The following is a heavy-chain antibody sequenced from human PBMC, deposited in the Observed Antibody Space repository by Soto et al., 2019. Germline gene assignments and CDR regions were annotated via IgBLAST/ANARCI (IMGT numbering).Heavy chain of an antibody. CDR1: GGTFSSYA. Sequence: SVKVSCKASGGTFSSYAISWVRQAPGQGLEWMGGIIPIFGTANYAQKFQGRVTITADESTSTAYMKLSSVTAADTAVYYCASSHSLTIFGVVAGRLYYWGQGTPVTVSS. CDR3: ASSHSLTIFGVVAGRLYY. D-gene: IGHD3-3*01. V-gene: IGHV1-69*13. J-gene: IGHJ4*02. CDR2: IIPIFGTA.